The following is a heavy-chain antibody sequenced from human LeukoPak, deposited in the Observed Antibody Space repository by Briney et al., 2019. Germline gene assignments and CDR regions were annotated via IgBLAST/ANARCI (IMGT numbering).Heavy chain of an antibody. CDR2: MNPNSGNT. V-gene: IGHV1-8*01. Sequence: EASVKVSCKASVYTFTSYDINWVRQATGQGLERLGWMNPNSGNTGYAQKFQGRVTMTRNTSISTAYMELSSLRSEDTAVYYCARGWPIRLNWFDPWGQGTLVTVSS. J-gene: IGHJ5*02. CDR1: VYTFTSYD. CDR3: ARGWPIRLNWFDP.